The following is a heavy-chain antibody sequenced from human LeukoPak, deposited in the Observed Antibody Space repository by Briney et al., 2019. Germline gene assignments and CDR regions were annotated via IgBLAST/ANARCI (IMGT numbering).Heavy chain of an antibody. J-gene: IGHJ6*04. V-gene: IGHV3-48*03. CDR3: AELGITMIGGV. CDR2: ISISGSTI. D-gene: IGHD3-10*02. CDR1: GFTFSSYE. Sequence: GGSLRLSCAASGFTFSSYEMNWLRQAPGKGLEWVSYISISGSTIYYADSVKGRFTISRDNAKNSLYLQMNSLRAEDTAVYYCAELGITMIGGVWGKGTTVTISS.